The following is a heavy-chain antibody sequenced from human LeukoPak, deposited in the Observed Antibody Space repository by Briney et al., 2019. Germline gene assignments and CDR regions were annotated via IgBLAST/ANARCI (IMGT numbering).Heavy chain of an antibody. CDR3: AREPRTRASYYYYGMDV. V-gene: IGHV3-53*01. CDR1: GFIFSNYG. Sequence: GGSLRLSCAASGFIFSNYGMNWVRQAPGKGLEWVSVIYSGGSTYYADSVKGRFTISRDNSKNTLYLQMNSLRAEDTAVYYCAREPRTRASYYYYGMDVWGQGTTVTVSS. J-gene: IGHJ6*02. CDR2: IYSGGST.